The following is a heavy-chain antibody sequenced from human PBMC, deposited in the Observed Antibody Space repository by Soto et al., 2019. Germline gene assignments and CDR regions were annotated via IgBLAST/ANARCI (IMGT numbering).Heavy chain of an antibody. Sequence: GALRLSCAASGFTFSDYYMSWIRQAPGKGLEWVSYISSSGSTIYYADSVKGRFTISRDNAKNSLYLQMNSLRAEDTAVYYCARIGIVVEPAANPHWGQGTLVTVSS. V-gene: IGHV3-11*01. D-gene: IGHD2-2*01. CDR2: ISSSGSTI. CDR1: GFTFSDYY. J-gene: IGHJ4*02. CDR3: ARIGIVVEPAANPH.